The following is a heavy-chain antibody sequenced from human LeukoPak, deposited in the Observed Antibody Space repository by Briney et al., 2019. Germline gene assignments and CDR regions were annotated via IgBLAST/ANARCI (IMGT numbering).Heavy chain of an antibody. D-gene: IGHD4-11*01. V-gene: IGHV4-34*01. CDR2: INHSGST. CDR1: GGSFSGYY. Sequence: SETLSLTCAVYGGSFSGYYWSWIRQPPGKGLEWIGEINHSGSTNYNPSLKSRVTISVGTSKNQFSLKLSSVTAADTAVYYCARDNYATKIDYWGQGTLVTVSS. CDR3: ARDNYATKIDY. J-gene: IGHJ4*02.